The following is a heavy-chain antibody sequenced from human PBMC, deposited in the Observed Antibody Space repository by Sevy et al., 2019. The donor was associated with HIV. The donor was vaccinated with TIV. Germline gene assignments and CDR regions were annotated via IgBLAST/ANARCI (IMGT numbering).Heavy chain of an antibody. CDR3: ARHCSSTSCSHAFDI. CDR2: INHSGST. Sequence: SETLSLTCAVYGGSFSGYYWSWIRQPPGKGLEWIGEINHSGSTNYNPSLKSRVTISVDRSKNQFSLKLSSVTAADTVVYYCARHCSSTSCSHAFDIWGQGTMVTVSS. J-gene: IGHJ3*02. V-gene: IGHV4-34*01. D-gene: IGHD2-2*01. CDR1: GGSFSGYY.